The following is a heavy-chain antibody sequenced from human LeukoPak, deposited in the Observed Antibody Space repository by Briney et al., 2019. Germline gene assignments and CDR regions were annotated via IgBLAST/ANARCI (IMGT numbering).Heavy chain of an antibody. Sequence: GASVKVSCKASGYTFTSYYMHWVRQAPGQGLEWMGIINPSGGSTSYAQKFQGRVTMTRDTSTSTVHMELSSLRSEDTAVYYCARDRTRTYDSSGYWASHDYWGQGTLVTASS. V-gene: IGHV1-46*01. CDR2: INPSGGST. D-gene: IGHD3-22*01. CDR1: GYTFTSYY. CDR3: ARDRTRTYDSSGYWASHDY. J-gene: IGHJ4*02.